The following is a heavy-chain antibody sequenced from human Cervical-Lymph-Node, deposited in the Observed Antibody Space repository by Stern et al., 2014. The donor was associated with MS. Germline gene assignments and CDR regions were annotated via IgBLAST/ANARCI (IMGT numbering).Heavy chain of an antibody. CDR1: EDTFNNYA. J-gene: IGHJ4*02. D-gene: IGHD2-2*01. Sequence: QLVQSGAEVKKPGSSVKVSCKTSEDTFNNYAITWVRQAPGHGLEWMGALSPIFGTGNYAQKFQGRLTITADEATSTVYMELSSLRSEDTAVYYCARDLYCNNTNCSSWGQGTLVTVSS. V-gene: IGHV1-69*01. CDR2: LSPIFGTG. CDR3: ARDLYCNNTNCSS.